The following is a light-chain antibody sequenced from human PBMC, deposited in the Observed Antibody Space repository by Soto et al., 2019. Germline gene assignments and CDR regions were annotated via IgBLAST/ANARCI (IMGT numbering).Light chain of an antibody. Sequence: SYELTQPPSVSVAPGKTASSTCEGNNIGRKSVHWYQQRPGQAPMVVIYYDGDRPSGIPERFSGSNSGTAATLTISGVEAGDEADYYCQVWDSGVDHIIFGGGTKLTVL. CDR1: NIGRKS. J-gene: IGLJ2*01. CDR2: YDG. CDR3: QVWDSGVDHII. V-gene: IGLV3-21*04.